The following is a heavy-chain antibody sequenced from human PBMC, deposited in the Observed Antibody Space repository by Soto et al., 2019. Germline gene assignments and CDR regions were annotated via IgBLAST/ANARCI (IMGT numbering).Heavy chain of an antibody. V-gene: IGHV3-23*01. CDR1: GFTFSSYA. CDR3: AKDRRKVPVTTGGDY. D-gene: IGHD4-17*01. J-gene: IGHJ4*02. Sequence: EVQLLESGGGLVQPGGSLRLSCAASGFTFSSYAMSWVRQAPGKGLEWVSAISGSGDSTYYADSVKGRFTISRDNSKNPLYLQMNSLRAEDTAVYYCAKDRRKVPVTTGGDYWGQGTLVTVSS. CDR2: ISGSGDST.